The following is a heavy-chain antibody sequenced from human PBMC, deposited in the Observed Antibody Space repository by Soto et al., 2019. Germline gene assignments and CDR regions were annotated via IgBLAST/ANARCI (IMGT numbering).Heavy chain of an antibody. CDR1: GGSISSGDYY. V-gene: IGHV4-30-4*01. J-gene: IGHJ4*02. CDR3: ARDNGLSWNYDSFDY. CDR2: IYYSGST. D-gene: IGHD1-7*01. Sequence: PSETLSLTCTVSGGSISSGDYYWSWIRQPPGKGLEWIGYIYYSGSTYYNPSLKSRVTISVDTSKNQFSLKLSSVTAADTAVYYCARDNGLSWNYDSFDYWGQGTLVTVSS.